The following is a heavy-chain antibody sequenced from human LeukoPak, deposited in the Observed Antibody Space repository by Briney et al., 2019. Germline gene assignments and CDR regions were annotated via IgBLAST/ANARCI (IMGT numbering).Heavy chain of an antibody. CDR2: IYPGDSDT. V-gene: IGHV5-51*01. D-gene: IGHD1-26*01. CDR3: ARLSWSCGDYFDY. CDR1: RSTFTSYW. J-gene: IGHJ4*02. Sequence: GESLKISCKGSRSTFTSYWIGWVRQLPGKGLEWMGIIYPGDSDTRYSPSFQGQVTISADKSTTHPYLRWTSLKATAPARYYCARLSWSCGDYFDYWGQGTLVTVPS.